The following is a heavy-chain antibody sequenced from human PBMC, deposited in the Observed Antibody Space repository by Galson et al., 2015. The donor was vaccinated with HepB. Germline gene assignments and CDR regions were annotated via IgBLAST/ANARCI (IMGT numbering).Heavy chain of an antibody. CDR3: AKLVGGAAAGTNYFDY. V-gene: IGHV3-30*18. Sequence: SLRLSCAASGFTFSSYGMHWVRQAPGKGLEWVAVISYDGSNKYYADSVKGRFTISRDNSKNTLYLQMNSLRAEDTAVYYCAKLVGGAAAGTNYFDYWGQGTLVTVSS. CDR2: ISYDGSNK. J-gene: IGHJ4*02. CDR1: GFTFSSYG. D-gene: IGHD6-13*01.